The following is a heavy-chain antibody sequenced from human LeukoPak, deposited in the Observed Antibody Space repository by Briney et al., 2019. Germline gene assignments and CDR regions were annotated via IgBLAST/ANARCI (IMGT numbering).Heavy chain of an antibody. D-gene: IGHD6-19*01. V-gene: IGHV3-15*01. CDR3: ASYSNAWRH. CDR1: GLTVSHAW. Sequence: GGSLRLSCAASGLTVSHAWMSWFRQAPGKGLDWVGRIKNNADGGTTDYAAPVRGRFTISRDDSKNTLHLQMNSLKAEGTALYYSASYSNAWRHWGQGTLVTVSS. J-gene: IGHJ4*02. CDR2: IKNNADGGTT.